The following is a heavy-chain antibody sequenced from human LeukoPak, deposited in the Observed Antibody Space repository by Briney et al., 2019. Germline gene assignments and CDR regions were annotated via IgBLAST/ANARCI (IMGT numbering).Heavy chain of an antibody. D-gene: IGHD6-19*01. CDR3: ARESIAVAGPYFDY. CDR1: GFTFSSYA. CDR2: ISYDGSNK. V-gene: IGHV3-30*04. J-gene: IGHJ4*02. Sequence: PGGSLRLPCAASGFTFSSYAMHWVRQAPGKGLEWVAVISYDGSNKYYADSVKGRFTISRDNSKNTLYLQMNSLRAEDTAVYYCARESIAVAGPYFDYWGQGTLVTVSS.